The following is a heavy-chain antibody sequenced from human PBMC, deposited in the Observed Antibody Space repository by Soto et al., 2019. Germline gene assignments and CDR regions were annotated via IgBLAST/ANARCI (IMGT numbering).Heavy chain of an antibody. CDR2: IIPIFGTA. D-gene: IGHD5-18*01. Sequence: ASVKVSCKASGGTFSSYAISWVRQAPGQGLEWMGGIIPIFGTANYAQKFQGRVTITADESTSTAYMELSSLRSEYTAVYYCARGDTAMVSPSSIYYNGMDVWGQGTTVTVS. CDR3: ARGDTAMVSPSSIYYNGMDV. CDR1: GGTFSSYA. J-gene: IGHJ6*02. V-gene: IGHV1-69*13.